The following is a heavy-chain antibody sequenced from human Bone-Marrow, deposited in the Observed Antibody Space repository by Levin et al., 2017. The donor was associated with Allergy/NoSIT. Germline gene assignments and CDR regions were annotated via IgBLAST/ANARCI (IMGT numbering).Heavy chain of an antibody. V-gene: IGHV3-7*01. CDR3: ARDVRVVAAAGGTLWYFNL. Sequence: AGGSLRLSCAASGLTFSDYWMSWVRQAPGKGLEWVTNIKYDGSEKYYADSVKGRFSISRDNAKSSLYLQMDSLRAEDTAVYYCARDVRVVAAAGGTLWYFNLWGRGTLVTVSS. J-gene: IGHJ2*01. D-gene: IGHD6-13*01. CDR1: GLTFSDYW. CDR2: IKYDGSEK.